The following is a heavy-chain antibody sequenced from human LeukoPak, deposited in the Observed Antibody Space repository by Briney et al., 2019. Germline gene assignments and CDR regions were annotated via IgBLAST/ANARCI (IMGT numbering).Heavy chain of an antibody. CDR2: IYYSGST. D-gene: IGHD1-26*01. J-gene: IGHJ6*02. V-gene: IGHV4-39*01. CDR3: AVLGPNSGSYYDYYYYGMDV. Sequence: SETLSLTCTVSGGSISSYYWGWIRQPPGKGLEWIGSIYYSGSTYYNPSLKSRVTISVDTSKNQFSLKLSSVTAADTAVYYCAVLGPNSGSYYDYYYYGMDVWGQGTTVTVSS. CDR1: GGSISSYY.